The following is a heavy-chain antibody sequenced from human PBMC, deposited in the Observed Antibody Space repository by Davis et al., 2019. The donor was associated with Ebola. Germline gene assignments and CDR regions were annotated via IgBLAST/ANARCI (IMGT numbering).Heavy chain of an antibody. CDR3: ARRGYSYGYDY. Sequence: MPSETLSLTCAVSGGSISSGGYSWSWIRQPPGKGLEWIGYIYHSGSTYYNPSLKSRVTISVDRSKNQFSLKLSSVTAADTAVYYCARRGYSYGYDYWGQGTLVTVSS. D-gene: IGHD5-18*01. V-gene: IGHV4-30-2*01. J-gene: IGHJ4*02. CDR1: GGSISSGGYS. CDR2: IYHSGST.